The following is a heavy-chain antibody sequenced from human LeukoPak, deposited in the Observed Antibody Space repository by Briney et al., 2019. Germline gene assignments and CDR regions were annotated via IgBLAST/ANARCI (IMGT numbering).Heavy chain of an antibody. CDR2: FDPEDGET. CDR1: GYTLTELS. V-gene: IGHV1-24*01. Sequence: GASVKVSCKVSGYTLTELSMHWVRQAPGKGLEWMGGFDPEDGETIYAQKFQGRVTITADESTSTAYMELSSLRSEDTAVYYCARDLSVVTQSEDWEVANAFDIWGQGTMVTVSS. D-gene: IGHD4-23*01. J-gene: IGHJ3*02. CDR3: ARDLSVVTQSEDWEVANAFDI.